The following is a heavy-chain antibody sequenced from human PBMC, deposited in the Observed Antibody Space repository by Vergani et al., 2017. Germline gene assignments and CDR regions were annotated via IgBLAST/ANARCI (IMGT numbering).Heavy chain of an antibody. CDR3: ARLTPDYDFWSGYYDY. Sequence: QVQLVQSGAEVKKPGASVKVSCKASGYTFTSYDINWVRQATGQGLEWMGWMNPNSGNTGYAQKFQGRVTMTRNTSISTAYMELSSLRSEDTAVYYCARLTPDYDFWSGYYDYWGQGTLVTVSS. CDR2: MNPNSGNT. D-gene: IGHD3-3*01. J-gene: IGHJ4*02. CDR1: GYTFTSYD. V-gene: IGHV1-8*01.